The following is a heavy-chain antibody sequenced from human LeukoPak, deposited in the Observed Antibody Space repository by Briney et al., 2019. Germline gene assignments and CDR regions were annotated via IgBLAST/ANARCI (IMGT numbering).Heavy chain of an antibody. V-gene: IGHV1-2*02. CDR3: AREGYYGSGSYFRYYYYMDV. CDR1: GYTFTGYY. D-gene: IGHD3-10*01. CDR2: INPNSGGT. J-gene: IGHJ6*03. Sequence: GASVKVSCKASGYTFTGYYMHWVRQAPGQWLEWMGWINPNSGGTNYAQKLQCRVTMTRDTSISTAYMELSRLRSDDTAVYYCAREGYYGSGSYFRYYYYMDVWGKGTTVTISS.